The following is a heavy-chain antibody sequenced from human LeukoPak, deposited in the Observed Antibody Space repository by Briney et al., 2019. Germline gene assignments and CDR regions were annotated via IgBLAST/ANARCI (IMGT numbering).Heavy chain of an antibody. Sequence: GGSLRLSCAASGFIFSSYNMNWVRQAPGKGLEWVSYISSSSSTIYYADSVKGRFTISRDNAKNSLYLQMNSLRAEDTAVYYCARDIEAIAVAEVPPVGNWGQGTLVTVSS. V-gene: IGHV3-48*04. D-gene: IGHD6-19*01. CDR1: GFIFSSYN. J-gene: IGHJ4*02. CDR3: ARDIEAIAVAEVPPVGN. CDR2: ISSSSSTI.